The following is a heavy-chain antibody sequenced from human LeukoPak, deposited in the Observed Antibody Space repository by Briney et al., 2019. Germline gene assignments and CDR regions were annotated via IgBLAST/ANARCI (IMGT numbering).Heavy chain of an antibody. CDR2: ISSSSSYI. CDR3: ARGDTEPFDY. J-gene: IGHJ4*02. Sequence: PGGSLRLSCTASGFTFSSYGIHWVRQAPGKGLEWVSSISSSSSYIYYADSVKGRFTISRDNAKNSLYLQMNSLRAEDTAVYYCARGDTEPFDYWGQGTLVTVSS. D-gene: IGHD5-18*01. CDR1: GFTFSSYG. V-gene: IGHV3-21*01.